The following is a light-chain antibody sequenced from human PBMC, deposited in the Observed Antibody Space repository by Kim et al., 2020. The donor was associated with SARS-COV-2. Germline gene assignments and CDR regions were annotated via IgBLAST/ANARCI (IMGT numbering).Light chain of an antibody. CDR1: QSVSSN. CDR3: QQYNNLIT. CDR2: GAS. Sequence: EVVMTQSPATLSVSPGERATLSCRASQSVSSNLAWYQQKPGQAPRLLIYGASTRAAGFPARFSGSGSGTEFTLTISSLQSEDFAVYYCQQYNNLITFGGGTKVEIK. V-gene: IGKV3-15*01. J-gene: IGKJ4*01.